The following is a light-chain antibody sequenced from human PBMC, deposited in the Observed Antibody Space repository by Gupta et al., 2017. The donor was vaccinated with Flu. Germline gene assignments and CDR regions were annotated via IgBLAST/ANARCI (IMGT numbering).Light chain of an antibody. Sequence: QPVLTQSASLTVSPGGTVPLTCGSSPGPVTKAHYPYWIQQRPGRAPRTPIYDADRRHAGTPARFSGALRGGKAALTLSAAQEEEEGDYYGSPTCHGCRRRFGAGTKLTVL. V-gene: IGLV7-46*01. CDR2: DAD. CDR1: PGPVTKAHY. J-gene: IGLJ2*01. CDR3: SPTCHGCRRR.